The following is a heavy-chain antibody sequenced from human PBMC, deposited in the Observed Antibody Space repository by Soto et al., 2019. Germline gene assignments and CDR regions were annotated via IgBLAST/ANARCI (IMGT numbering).Heavy chain of an antibody. J-gene: IGHJ5*02. CDR2: TYYRSKGYD. D-gene: IGHD2-8*01. Sequence: QVQLQQSGPGLVKPSQTLSLTCAISGDSVSSNRAAWYWIRQSPSRGLEWVGRTYYRSKGYDDYAVAVKSRITINPDTSKNQFSVQLNSVTPEDTAVYYCAREGANWFDPWGQGTLVTVSS. CDR3: AREGANWFDP. V-gene: IGHV6-1*01. CDR1: GDSVSSNRAA.